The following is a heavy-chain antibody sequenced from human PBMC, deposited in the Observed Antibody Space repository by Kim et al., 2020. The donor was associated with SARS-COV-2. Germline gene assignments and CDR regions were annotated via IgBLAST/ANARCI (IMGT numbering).Heavy chain of an antibody. CDR2: IDTGNGNT. J-gene: IGHJ4*02. V-gene: IGHV1-3*04. Sequence: ASVKVSCKASGYTLTNHGMHWARQAPGQGLEWMGWIDTGNGNTEYSEKSQGRVTITRDTSASTVYMDLSSLRSEDTAMYYCAGDQGGSTWHWDFWRQGTL. D-gene: IGHD2-15*01. CDR1: GYTLTNHG. CDR3: AGDQGGSTWHWDF.